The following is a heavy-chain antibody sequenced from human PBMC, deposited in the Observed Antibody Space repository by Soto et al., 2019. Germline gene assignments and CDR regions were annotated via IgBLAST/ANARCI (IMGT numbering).Heavy chain of an antibody. CDR1: GFAFSGYW. CDR2: IKQDGSEK. J-gene: IGHJ4*02. CDR3: ARATSVDAY. D-gene: IGHD5-12*01. Sequence: EVQLVESGGDVVQPGGSLRLSCAASGFAFSGYWMSWVRQAPGKGLEGVANIKQDGSEKYYVDYVKVRFTISRDNAKNSLYLQINSLRVEDTAVYYCARATSVDAYCGPGTLVTVSS. V-gene: IGHV3-7*01.